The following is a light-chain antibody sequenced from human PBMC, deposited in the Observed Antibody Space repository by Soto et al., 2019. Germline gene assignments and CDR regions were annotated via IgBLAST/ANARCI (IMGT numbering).Light chain of an antibody. Sequence: QSALTQPASVSGSPGQSITISCTGSSSDVGAYNYVSWYLQHPGKAPKLLIYGVGNRPSGVCARFSGSKSGDTASLTISGLQAEDEADYYCSSYAHGSIYVFGTGTKLTVL. CDR3: SSYAHGSIYV. J-gene: IGLJ1*01. CDR2: GVG. V-gene: IGLV2-14*01. CDR1: SSDVGAYNY.